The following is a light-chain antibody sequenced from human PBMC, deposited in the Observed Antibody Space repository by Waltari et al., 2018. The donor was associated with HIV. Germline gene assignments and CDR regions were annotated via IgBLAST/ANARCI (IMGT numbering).Light chain of an antibody. J-gene: IGLJ2*01. CDR3: CAYAGSTTYVI. CDR1: SSDVGGYNL. V-gene: IGLV2-23*02. Sequence: QSALTQPASVSGSPGQSITISCTGTSSDVGGYNLVSWYQQHPGKAPKIMIYEVSKRPSGVTNRCSGSKSRNTASLTISGLQAEDEADYYCCAYAGSTTYVIVGGGTKLTVL. CDR2: EVS.